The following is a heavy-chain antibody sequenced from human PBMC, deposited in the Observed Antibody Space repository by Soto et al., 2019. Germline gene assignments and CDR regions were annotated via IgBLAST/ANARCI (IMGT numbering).Heavy chain of an antibody. CDR3: AKGYSSRPRNWFDP. V-gene: IGHV3-23*01. J-gene: IGHJ5*02. D-gene: IGHD6-13*01. CDR1: GFTFSSYA. CDR2: TSGSGGST. Sequence: GGSLRLSCAASGFTFSSYAMSWVRQAPGKGLEWVSATSGSGGSTYYADSVKGRFTISRDNSKNTLYLQMNSLRAEDTAVYYCAKGYSSRPRNWFDPWGQGTLVTVSS.